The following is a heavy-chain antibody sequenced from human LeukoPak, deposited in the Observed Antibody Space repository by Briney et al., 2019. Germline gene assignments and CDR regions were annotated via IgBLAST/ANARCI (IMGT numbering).Heavy chain of an antibody. J-gene: IGHJ6*03. D-gene: IGHD3-3*01. V-gene: IGHV4-34*01. CDR2: INHSGST. Sequence: SETLSLTCAVYGGSFSGYYWSWIRQPPGKGLEWIGEINHSGSTNYNPSLKSRVTISVDTSKNQFSLKLSSVTAADTAVYYCARGRSTYDFWSGYYTAYYCYMDVWGKGTTVTVSS. CDR1: GGSFSGYY. CDR3: ARGRSTYDFWSGYYTAYYCYMDV.